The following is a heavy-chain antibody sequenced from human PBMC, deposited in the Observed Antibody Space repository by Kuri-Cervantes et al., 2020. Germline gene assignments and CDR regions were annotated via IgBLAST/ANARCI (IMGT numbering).Heavy chain of an antibody. J-gene: IGHJ6*02. CDR3: ARGSSSGSGSYWRGAASTNYYGMDV. CDR2: IYYSGST. CDR1: GGSISSGGYY. D-gene: IGHD3-10*01. Sequence: SCTVSGGSISSGGYYWSWIRQHPGKGLEWIGYIYYSGSTNYNPSLKSRVTISVDTSKNQFSLKLSSVTAADTAVYYCARGSSSGSGSYWRGAASTNYYGMDVWGQGTTVTVSS. V-gene: IGHV4-31*02.